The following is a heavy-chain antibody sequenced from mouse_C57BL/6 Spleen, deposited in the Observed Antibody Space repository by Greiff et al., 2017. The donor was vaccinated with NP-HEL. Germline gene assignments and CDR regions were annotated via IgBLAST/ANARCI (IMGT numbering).Heavy chain of an antibody. D-gene: IGHD1-1*01. J-gene: IGHJ3*01. CDR3: ARPNYGSLFAY. Sequence: VQLQQSGAGLVKPGASVKISCKASGYAFSSSWMSWVKQRPGTGLEWIGQIYPGDGDTNYNGKFKGKATLTADKSSSTAYMQLSSLTSEDSAVYFCARPNYGSLFAYWGQGTLVTVSA. CDR1: GYAFSSSW. V-gene: IGHV1-80*01. CDR2: IYPGDGDT.